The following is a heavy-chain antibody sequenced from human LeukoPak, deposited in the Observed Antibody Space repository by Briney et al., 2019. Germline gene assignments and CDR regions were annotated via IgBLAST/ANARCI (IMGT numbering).Heavy chain of an antibody. Sequence: SETLSLTCTVSGGSISSYYWSWIRQPPGKGLEWIGYIYYSGSTNYNPSLKSRVTISVDTSKNQFSLKLSSVTAADTAVYYCARQGSGYDSALDYWGRGTLVTVSS. V-gene: IGHV4-59*01. CDR3: ARQGSGYDSALDY. J-gene: IGHJ4*02. CDR1: GGSISSYY. CDR2: IYYSGST. D-gene: IGHD5-12*01.